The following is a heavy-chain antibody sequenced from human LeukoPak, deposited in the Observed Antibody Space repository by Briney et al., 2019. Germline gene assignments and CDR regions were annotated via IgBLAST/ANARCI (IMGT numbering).Heavy chain of an antibody. CDR3: ARAYDYVWGSYRYFAGGDY. CDR2: ISSSGSTI. CDR1: GFTFSDYY. Sequence: GSLRLSCAASGFTFSDYYMSWIRQAPGKGLEWVSYISSSGSTIYYADSVKGRFTISRDNAKNSLYLQMNSLRAEDTAVYYCARAYDYVWGSYRYFAGGDYWGQGTLVTVSS. D-gene: IGHD3-16*02. J-gene: IGHJ4*02. V-gene: IGHV3-11*04.